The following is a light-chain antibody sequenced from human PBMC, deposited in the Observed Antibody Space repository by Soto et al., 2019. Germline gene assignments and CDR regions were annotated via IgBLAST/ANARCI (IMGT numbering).Light chain of an antibody. V-gene: IGKV1-6*01. CDR3: LQDYDYPRT. CDR2: GTS. CDR1: QGIRSD. J-gene: IGKJ1*01. Sequence: AIQMTQSPSSLSASVGDRVTITCRASQGIRSDLGWYQQRPGEAPKLLIYGTSSLQSGVSSRFSGSGSGTDFTLTISSLQPEDFATYYCLQDYDYPRTFGQGTKVDIK.